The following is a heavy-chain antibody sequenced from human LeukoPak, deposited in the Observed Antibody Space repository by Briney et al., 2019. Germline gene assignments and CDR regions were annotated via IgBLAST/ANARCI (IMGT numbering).Heavy chain of an antibody. Sequence: SETLSLTCAVYGGSFSGYYWSWIRQPPGKGLEWIGEINHSGSTNYNPSLKSRVTISVDTSKNQFSLKLSSVTAADTAVYYCARGKDSSGYPSQYNFDYWGQGTLVTVSS. D-gene: IGHD3-22*01. CDR3: ARGKDSSGYPSQYNFDY. CDR2: INHSGST. J-gene: IGHJ4*02. CDR1: GGSFSGYY. V-gene: IGHV4-34*01.